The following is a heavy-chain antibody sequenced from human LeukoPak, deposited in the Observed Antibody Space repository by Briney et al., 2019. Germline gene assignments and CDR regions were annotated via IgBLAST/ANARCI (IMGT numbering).Heavy chain of an antibody. CDR2: SYSGGSR. CDR3: ARVWELSFDY. Sequence: GSLRLSCAASGVTVSTDPMSWVRQAPGKGLEWVAVSYSGGSRSYAESVKGRFTISRDNSQNTLYLQMNSLRAEDTAVYYCARVWELSFDYWGQGTLVTVSS. CDR1: GVTVSTDP. V-gene: IGHV3-53*01. J-gene: IGHJ4*02. D-gene: IGHD1-26*01.